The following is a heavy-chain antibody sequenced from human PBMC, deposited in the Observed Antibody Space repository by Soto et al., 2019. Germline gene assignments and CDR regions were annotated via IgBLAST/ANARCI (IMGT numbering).Heavy chain of an antibody. D-gene: IGHD3-10*01. V-gene: IGHV1-69*13. CDR3: ASITMVRGVPDYYYGMDV. CDR1: GGTFSSYA. J-gene: IGHJ6*02. CDR2: IIPIFGTA. Sequence: ASVKVSCKASGGTFSSYAISWVRQAPGQGLEWMGGIIPIFGTANYAQKFQGRVTITADESTSTAYMELSSLRSEDTAVYYCASITMVRGVPDYYYGMDVWGQGTTVTVSS.